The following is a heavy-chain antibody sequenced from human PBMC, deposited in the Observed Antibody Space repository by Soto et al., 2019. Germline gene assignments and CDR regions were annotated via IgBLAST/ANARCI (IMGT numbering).Heavy chain of an antibody. CDR1: GGSISSGGYY. CDR3: ARGPTYYDFWSGYYSRGTDAFDI. J-gene: IGHJ3*02. Sequence: SETLSLTCTVSGGSISSGGYYWSWIRQHPGKGLEWIGYIYYSGSTYSNPSLKSRVTISVDTSKNQFSLKLSSVTAADTAVYYCARGPTYYDFWSGYYSRGTDAFDIWGQGTMVTVSS. CDR2: IYYSGST. V-gene: IGHV4-31*03. D-gene: IGHD3-3*01.